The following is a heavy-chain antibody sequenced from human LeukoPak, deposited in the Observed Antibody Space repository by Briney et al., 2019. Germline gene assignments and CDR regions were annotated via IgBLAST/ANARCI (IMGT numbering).Heavy chain of an antibody. CDR1: GYTFTSYG. CDR3: ARDVDSPYYYDSRGVDY. Sequence: ASVKVSCKASGYTFTSYGISWVRQAPGQGLEWMGWISAYNGNTNYAQKLQGRVTMTTDTSTSTAYMELRSLRSDDTAVYYCARDVDSPYYYDSRGVDYWGQGTLVTVSS. CDR2: ISAYNGNT. D-gene: IGHD3-22*01. V-gene: IGHV1-18*01. J-gene: IGHJ4*02.